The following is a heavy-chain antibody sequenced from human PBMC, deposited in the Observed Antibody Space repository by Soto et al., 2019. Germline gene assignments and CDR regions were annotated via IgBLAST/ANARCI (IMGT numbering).Heavy chain of an antibody. CDR2: MNPNSGNT. Sequence: ASVKVSCKASGYTFTSYDINWVRQATGQGLEWVGWMNPNSGNTGYAQKFQGRVTMTRNTSISTAYMELSSLRSEDTAVYYCARAPWEDYYYYYMDVWGKGTTVTVSS. J-gene: IGHJ6*03. D-gene: IGHD1-26*01. CDR3: ARAPWEDYYYYYMDV. V-gene: IGHV1-8*01. CDR1: GYTFTSYD.